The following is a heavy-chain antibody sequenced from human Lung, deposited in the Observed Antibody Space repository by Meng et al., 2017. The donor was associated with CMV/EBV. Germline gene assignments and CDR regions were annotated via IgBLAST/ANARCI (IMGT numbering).Heavy chain of an antibody. D-gene: IGHD3-22*01. CDR1: AYTFTSYD. CDR2: MNPNSGNT. CDR3: AKGMYYLDSSGSPPFDH. J-gene: IGHJ4*02. V-gene: IGHV1-8*01. Sequence: AEVKKPGAAVKGSCQASAYTFTSYDINWVRQATGQGLEWMGWMNPNSGNTGYAQKFQGRVTMTRNTSISTAYMELSSLRLEDAAVYYCAKGMYYLDSSGSPPFDHWGQGTLVTVSS.